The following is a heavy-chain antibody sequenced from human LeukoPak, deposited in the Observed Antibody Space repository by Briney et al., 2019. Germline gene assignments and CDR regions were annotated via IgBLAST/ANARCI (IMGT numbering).Heavy chain of an antibody. J-gene: IGHJ6*02. CDR2: ISSDSRYI. CDR1: GFXFSHYS. Sequence: GGSLRLSCAASGFXFSHYSMNWVRQAPGKGLEWVSSISSDSRYIYYADSLKGRFTISRDNAKNSLYLQMNSLRAEDTAVYYCATDYAGNSLWYYYGLGVWGQGTTVTVSS. D-gene: IGHD4-23*01. CDR3: ATDYAGNSLWYYYGLGV. V-gene: IGHV3-21*01.